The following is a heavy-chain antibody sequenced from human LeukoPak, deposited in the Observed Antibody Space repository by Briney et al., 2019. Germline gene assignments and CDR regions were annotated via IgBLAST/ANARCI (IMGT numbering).Heavy chain of an antibody. Sequence: GGSLRLSCAASGFTFSSYSMNWVRKAPGKGLEWVSSISSSSSYIYYADSVKGRFTISRDNAKNSLYLQMNSLRAEDTAVYYCARDSRGAAYYFDYWGQGTLVTVSS. CDR2: ISSSSSYI. CDR1: GFTFSSYS. CDR3: ARDSRGAAYYFDY. V-gene: IGHV3-21*01. J-gene: IGHJ4*02. D-gene: IGHD4/OR15-4a*01.